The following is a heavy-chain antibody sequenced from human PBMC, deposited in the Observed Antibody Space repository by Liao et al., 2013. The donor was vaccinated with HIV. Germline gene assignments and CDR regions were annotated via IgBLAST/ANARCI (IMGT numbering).Heavy chain of an antibody. CDR2: MSYSGST. D-gene: IGHD3-22*01. CDR1: GGSISSYY. Sequence: QVQLQESGPGLVKPSETLSLTCSVSGGSISSYYWSWIRQPPGKGLEWIGDMSYSGSTNYNPSLKSRVTISGDTSKNEFSLKLSSVTAADTAVYYCALGDYYDSRLGWGQGTMVTVSS. J-gene: IGHJ3*01. CDR3: ALGDYYDSRLG. V-gene: IGHV4-59*08.